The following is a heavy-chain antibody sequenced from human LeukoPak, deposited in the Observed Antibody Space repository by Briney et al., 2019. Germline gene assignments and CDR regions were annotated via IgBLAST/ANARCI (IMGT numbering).Heavy chain of an antibody. V-gene: IGHV3-30*18. Sequence: PGGPLRLSCAASGFTFSSYGMHWVRQAPGKGPEWVAVISYDGSNKYYADSVKGRFTISRDNSKNTLYLQANSLRAEDTAVYYCAKGDGSYYYYYGMDVWGQGTTVTVSS. CDR1: GFTFSSYG. D-gene: IGHD1-26*01. J-gene: IGHJ6*02. CDR2: ISYDGSNK. CDR3: AKGDGSYYYYYGMDV.